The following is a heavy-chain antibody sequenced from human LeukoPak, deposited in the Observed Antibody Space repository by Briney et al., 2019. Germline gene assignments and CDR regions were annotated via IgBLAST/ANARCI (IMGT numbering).Heavy chain of an antibody. CDR1: GFPFSSSG. Sequence: PGGSLSLSCAASGFPFSSSGMHWVRQAPGKGLEWVTFIHADGNSKYYADSVEGRFTVSRDSTKNTLSLQMNSLRVEDTAVYYCARSFSGREYFEHWGQGPLVTVSS. J-gene: IGHJ1*01. CDR3: ARSFSGREYFEH. CDR2: IHADGNSK. V-gene: IGHV3-30*02. D-gene: IGHD2/OR15-2a*01.